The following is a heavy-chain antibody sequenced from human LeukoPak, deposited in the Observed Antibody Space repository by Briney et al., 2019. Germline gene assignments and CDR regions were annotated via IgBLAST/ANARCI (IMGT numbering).Heavy chain of an antibody. V-gene: IGHV1-2*02. CDR1: GYTFTGYY. J-gene: IGHJ4*02. Sequence: ASVKVSCKASGYTFTGYYMHWVRRAPGQGLEWMGWINPNSGGTNYAQKFQGRVTMTRDTSISTAYMELSRLRSDDTAVYYCARDYYGSGSYLVLWGQGTLVTVSS. CDR3: ARDYYGSGSYLVL. D-gene: IGHD3-10*01. CDR2: INPNSGGT.